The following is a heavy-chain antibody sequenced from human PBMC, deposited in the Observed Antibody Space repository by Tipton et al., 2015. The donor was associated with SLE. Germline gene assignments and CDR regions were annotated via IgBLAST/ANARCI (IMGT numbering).Heavy chain of an antibody. J-gene: IGHJ6*02. Sequence: SLRLSCAASGFTFSSYWMSWVRQAPGKGLEWVANIKQDGSGKYYADSVKGRFTISRDNSKNTLYLQMNSLRAEDTAVYYCARRIGGYYGMDVWGQGTTVTVSS. CDR1: GFTFSSYW. V-gene: IGHV3-7*01. CDR2: IKQDGSGK. D-gene: IGHD2-15*01. CDR3: ARRIGGYYGMDV.